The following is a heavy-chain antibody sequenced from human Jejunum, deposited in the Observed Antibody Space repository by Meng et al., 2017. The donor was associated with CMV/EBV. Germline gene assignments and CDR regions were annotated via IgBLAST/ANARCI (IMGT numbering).Heavy chain of an antibody. CDR3: ARSYVWGNYFYEWDS. CDR1: GVSLSSYD. D-gene: IGHD3-16*01. J-gene: IGHJ4*02. CDR2: TSYDGRTE. Sequence: SGVSLSSYDMHWVRQAPGRGLEWVASTSYDGRTEFHTDSVRGRFTISRDNSDNTLYLQMNSLRTEDTAVYYCARSYVWGNYFYEWDSWGQGTVVTVSS. V-gene: IGHV3-30-3*01.